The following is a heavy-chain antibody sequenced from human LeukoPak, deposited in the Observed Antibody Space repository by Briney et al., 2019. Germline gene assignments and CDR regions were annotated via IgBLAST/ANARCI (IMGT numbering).Heavy chain of an antibody. CDR1: GFTFSSYG. V-gene: IGHV3-30*18. J-gene: IGHJ6*02. Sequence: GGSLRLSCAASGFTFSSYGMHWVRQAPGKGLEGVADISYDGSNKYYADSVKGRFTISRDNANNTLYLQMNSLRAEDTAVYYCAKAGDSSGWTRYYGMDVWGQGTTVAVSS. D-gene: IGHD6-19*01. CDR3: AKAGDSSGWTRYYGMDV. CDR2: ISYDGSNK.